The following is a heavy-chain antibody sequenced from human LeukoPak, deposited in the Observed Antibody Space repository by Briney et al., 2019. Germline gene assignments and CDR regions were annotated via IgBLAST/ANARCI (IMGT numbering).Heavy chain of an antibody. V-gene: IGHV3-49*04. J-gene: IGHJ5*02. D-gene: IGHD6-19*01. CDR3: NRWYIRGVSYSYL. Sequence: GGSLRLSCTASGFTFGEYSMRGVRQAPGKGLEWVGFIRKQDGTTEYAASVRGRFTISRDESNRIAYLQMNSLKTEDTVVYHCNRWYIRGVSYSYLWGQGTLVTVSS. CDR2: IRKQDGTT. CDR1: GFTFGEYS.